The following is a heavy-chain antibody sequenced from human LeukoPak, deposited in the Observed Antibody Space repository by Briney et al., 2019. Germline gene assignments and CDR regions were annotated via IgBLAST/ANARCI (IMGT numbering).Heavy chain of an antibody. J-gene: IGHJ5*02. CDR1: GFTFSSYG. D-gene: IGHD6-13*01. V-gene: IGHV3-30*18. CDR3: ANDRQQLVLSNWFDP. Sequence: GGSLRLSCAASGFTFSSYGMHWVRQAPGKGLEWVAVISYDGSNKYYADSVKGRFTISRDNSKNTLYLQMNSLRAEDTAVYYCANDRQQLVLSNWFDPWGQRTLVTVSS. CDR2: ISYDGSNK.